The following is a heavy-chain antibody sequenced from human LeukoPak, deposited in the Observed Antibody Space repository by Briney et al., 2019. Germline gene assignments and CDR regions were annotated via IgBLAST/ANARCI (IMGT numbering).Heavy chain of an antibody. CDR2: IKQDGSEK. CDR1: GFTFSSYW. Sequence: GGSLRLSCAASGFTFSSYWMSWVRQAPGKGLEGVANIKQDGSEKYYVDSVKGRFTISRDKAKNSLYLQMNSLRAEDTAVYYCARVLEWLTYYYYYYDMDVWGKGTTVTVSS. V-gene: IGHV3-7*04. CDR3: ARVLEWLTYYYYYYDMDV. J-gene: IGHJ6*03. D-gene: IGHD3-3*01.